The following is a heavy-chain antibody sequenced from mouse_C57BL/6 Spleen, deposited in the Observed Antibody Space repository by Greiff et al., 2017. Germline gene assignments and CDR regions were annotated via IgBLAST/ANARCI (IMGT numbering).Heavy chain of an antibody. V-gene: IGHV3-6*01. CDR2: ISYDGSN. J-gene: IGHJ4*01. CDR1: GYSITSGYY. Sequence: VQLQQSGPGLVKPSQSLSLTCSVTGYSITSGYYWNWIRQFPGNKLEWMGYISYDGSNNYNPSLKNRISITRDTSKNQFFLKLNSVTTEDTATYYCAREGSSGYVPYAMDYWGQGTSVTVSS. CDR3: AREGSSGYVPYAMDY. D-gene: IGHD3-2*02.